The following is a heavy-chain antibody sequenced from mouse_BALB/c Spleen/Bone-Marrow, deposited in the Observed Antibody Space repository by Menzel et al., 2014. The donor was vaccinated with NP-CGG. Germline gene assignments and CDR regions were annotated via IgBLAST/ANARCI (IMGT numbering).Heavy chain of an antibody. D-gene: IGHD2-10*02. Sequence: QVQLQQSGPGLVAPSQSLSITCTISGFSLTNYGVHWVRQPPGKGLEWLVVIWSDGSTTYNSPLKSRLSISRDNSKSQVFLNMNSLQTDDSAMYYCARGYVKPLRYAMDYWGQGTSVTVSS. CDR2: IWSDGST. CDR3: ARGYVKPLRYAMDY. J-gene: IGHJ4*01. CDR1: GFSLTNYG. V-gene: IGHV2-6-1*01.